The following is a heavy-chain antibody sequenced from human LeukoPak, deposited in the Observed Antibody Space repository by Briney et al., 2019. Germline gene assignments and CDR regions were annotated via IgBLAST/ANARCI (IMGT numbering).Heavy chain of an antibody. CDR3: ATLRRRSGQRDY. V-gene: IGHV4-59*08. CDR2: IYYSGST. Sequence: PSETLSLTCTVSGGSISSYYWSWIRQPPGKGLEWIGYIYYSGSTNYNPSLKSRVTISVDTSKNQFSLKLSSVTAADTAVYYCATLRRRSGQRDYWGQGTLVTVSS. D-gene: IGHD3-3*01. J-gene: IGHJ4*02. CDR1: GGSISSYY.